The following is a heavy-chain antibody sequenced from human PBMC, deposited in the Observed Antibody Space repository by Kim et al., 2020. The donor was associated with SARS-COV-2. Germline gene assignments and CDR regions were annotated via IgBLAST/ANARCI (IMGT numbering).Heavy chain of an antibody. V-gene: IGHV3-30-3*02. CDR3: AKERRQQLFRYFDL. Sequence: ADSVKCRFTSSRDKSTNTLYLQMNRLRAEDTAVYYCAKERRQQLFRYFDLWGRGTLVTVSS. D-gene: IGHD6-13*01. J-gene: IGHJ2*01.